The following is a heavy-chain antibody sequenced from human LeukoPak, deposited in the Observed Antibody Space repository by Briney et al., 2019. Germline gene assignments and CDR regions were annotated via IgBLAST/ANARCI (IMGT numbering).Heavy chain of an antibody. CDR1: GFTVSSSY. CDR3: ARGPLNTFGMGD. CDR2: LYSGGTT. Sequence: GGSLRLSCAASGFTVSSSYMGWVRQPPGKGLEYVSVLYSGGTTYFADSVKGRFTISRDNSKNTLYLQMNSLRAEDTAVYYCARGPLNTFGMGDWGQGTTVTVSS. V-gene: IGHV3-53*01. D-gene: IGHD1/OR15-1a*01. J-gene: IGHJ6*02.